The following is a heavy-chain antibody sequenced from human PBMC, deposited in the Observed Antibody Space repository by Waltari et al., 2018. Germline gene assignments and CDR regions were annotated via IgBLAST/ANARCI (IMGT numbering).Heavy chain of an antibody. CDR1: GYRFTSYW. J-gene: IGHJ4*02. Sequence: EVQLVQSGAEVKKPGESLKISCKGSGYRFTSYWTGWGRQMPGKGLEWMGVIYPGDSDTRDRPSFPGQVTISADKSCSTAYLQWSSLKASDTAMYYCARHGPAMIVGDWGQGTLVTVSS. CDR2: IYPGDSDT. D-gene: IGHD3-22*01. V-gene: IGHV5-51*01. CDR3: ARHGPAMIVGD.